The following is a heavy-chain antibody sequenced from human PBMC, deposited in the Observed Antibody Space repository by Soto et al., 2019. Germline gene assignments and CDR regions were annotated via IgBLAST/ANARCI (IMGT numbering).Heavy chain of an antibody. CDR1: GVSISSGGYY. D-gene: IGHD3-3*01. CDR2: IYYSGST. CDR3: ARNDFWSGYYIDY. V-gene: IGHV4-31*03. J-gene: IGHJ4*02. Sequence: SETLSLTCTFSGVSISSGGYYWSWIRQHPGKGLEWIGYIYYSGSTYYNPSLKSRVTISVDTSKNQFSLKLSSVTAADTAVYYCARNDFWSGYYIDYWGQGTLVTVSS.